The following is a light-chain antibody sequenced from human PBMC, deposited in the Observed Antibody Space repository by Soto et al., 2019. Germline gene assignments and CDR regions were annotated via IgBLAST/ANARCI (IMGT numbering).Light chain of an antibody. CDR3: ETWDSNTVV. CDR2: LEDSGTY. V-gene: IGLV4-60*03. CDR1: SGHSRYI. J-gene: IGLJ3*02. Sequence: QAVVTQSSSASASLGSSVKLTCTLSSGHSRYIIAWHQQQPGKAPRYLMNLEDSGTYTKGSGVPDRFSGSSSGAARYLVISNIQSEDEADYYCETWDSNTVVFGGGTKVTVL.